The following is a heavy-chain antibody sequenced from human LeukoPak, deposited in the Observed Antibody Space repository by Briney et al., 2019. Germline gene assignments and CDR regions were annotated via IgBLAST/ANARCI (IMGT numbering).Heavy chain of an antibody. CDR1: GYSFTNYP. J-gene: IGHJ4*02. CDR3: ANWAGTAGGHFSGPLDY. V-gene: IGHV1-3*01. D-gene: IGHD2-15*01. CDR2: INVGSGYT. Sequence: ASVKVSCKPSGYSFTNYPMHWVREAPGQRLEWMGWINVGSGYTKYSQKFQGRATITRDTSASTVYMELSSLRSEDTAVYYCANWAGTAGGHFSGPLDYWGQGTLVTVSS.